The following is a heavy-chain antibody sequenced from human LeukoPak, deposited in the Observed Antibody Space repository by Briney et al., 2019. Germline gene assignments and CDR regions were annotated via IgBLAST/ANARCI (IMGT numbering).Heavy chain of an antibody. CDR1: GFTFSSYN. J-gene: IGHJ4*02. CDR2: ISSTGSTI. V-gene: IGHV3-48*01. CDR3: ARGGDS. D-gene: IGHD3-16*01. Sequence: GGSLRVSCVASGFTFSSYNMNWVRQAPGKGLEWVSHISSTGSTIYYSDSVRGRFTISRDNAKNSLYLQMNSLRAEDTALYYCARGGDSWGQGTLVTVSS.